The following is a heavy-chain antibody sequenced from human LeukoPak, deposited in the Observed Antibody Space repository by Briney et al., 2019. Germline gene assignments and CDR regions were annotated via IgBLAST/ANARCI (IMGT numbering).Heavy chain of an antibody. CDR2: INPNSGGT. CDR3: ARTSVGLVFRWFDP. J-gene: IGHJ5*02. Sequence: ASVKVSCKASGYTFTGYYMHWVRQAPGQGLEWMGWINPNSGGTNYAQKFQGRVTTTRDTSISTAYMELSRLRSDDTAVYYCARTSVGLVFRWFDPWGQGTLVTVSS. CDR1: GYTFTGYY. V-gene: IGHV1-2*02. D-gene: IGHD6-19*01.